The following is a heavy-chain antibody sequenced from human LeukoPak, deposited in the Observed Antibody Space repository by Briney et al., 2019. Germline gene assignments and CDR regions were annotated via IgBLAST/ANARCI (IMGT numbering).Heavy chain of an antibody. CDR3: TRDSSDYGDSP. CDR1: GFIFSTFG. V-gene: IGHV3-30*02. D-gene: IGHD4-17*01. CDR2: IHYDGSNK. J-gene: IGHJ5*02. Sequence: GGSLRLSCAASGFIFSTFGMYWVRQAPGKGLEWVAFIHYDGSNKYYADSVKGRFTISRDNSKNTLYLQMNSLKTEDTAVYYCTRDSSDYGDSPWGQGTLVTVSS.